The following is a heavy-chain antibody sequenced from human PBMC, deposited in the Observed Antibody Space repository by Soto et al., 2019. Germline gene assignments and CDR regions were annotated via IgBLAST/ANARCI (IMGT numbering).Heavy chain of an antibody. CDR1: GFTFSSYG. Sequence: QVQLVESGGGVVQPGRSLRLSCAASGFTFSSYGMHWVRQAPGKGLEWVAVISYDGSNKYYADSVKGRFTISRDNSKNTLYLQMNSLRAEDTAVYYCAKAGFLMVRRGYYYYMDVWGKGTTVTVSS. D-gene: IGHD2-8*01. CDR3: AKAGFLMVRRGYYYYMDV. J-gene: IGHJ6*03. CDR2: ISYDGSNK. V-gene: IGHV3-30*18.